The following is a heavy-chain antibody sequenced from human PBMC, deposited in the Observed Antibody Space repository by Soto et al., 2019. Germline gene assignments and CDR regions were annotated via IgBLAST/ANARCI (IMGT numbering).Heavy chain of an antibody. CDR2: IIPLFGTA. D-gene: IGHD5-12*01. Sequence: QVQLVQSGAEVKKPGSSVKVSCKASGGTFSTYDICWVRQAPGQGLEWMGGIIPLFGTANYAQKFQGRATIIADESTRKAYMELRRLRSEDTAVYYCALNEGTDGYKFAYWGQGTLVTVSS. CDR1: GGTFSTYD. CDR3: ALNEGTDGYKFAY. V-gene: IGHV1-69*01. J-gene: IGHJ4*02.